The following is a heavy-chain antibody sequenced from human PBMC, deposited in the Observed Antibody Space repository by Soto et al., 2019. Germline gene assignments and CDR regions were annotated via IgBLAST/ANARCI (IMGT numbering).Heavy chain of an antibody. CDR1: GYTFTSYA. CDR3: ARGHNWNDPYYFDY. D-gene: IGHD1-20*01. J-gene: IGHJ4*02. V-gene: IGHV1-8*01. CDR2: MNPNSGNT. Sequence: DSVKVSCKASGYTFTSYAINWVRQATGQGLEWMGWMNPNSGNTGHAQKFQGRVTMTRNTSISTAYMELSSLRSEDTAVYYCARGHNWNDPYYFDYRGQGPLFTVSP.